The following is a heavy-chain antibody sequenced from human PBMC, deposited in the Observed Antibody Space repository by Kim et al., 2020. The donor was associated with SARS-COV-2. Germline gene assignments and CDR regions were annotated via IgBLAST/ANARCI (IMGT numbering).Heavy chain of an antibody. Sequence: SETLSLTCTVSGGSISSYYWSWIRQPPGKGLEWIGYIYYSGSTNYNPSLKSRVTISVDTSKNQFSLKLSSVTAADTAVYYFARGLVFDPWGQGTLVTVSS. CDR3: ARGLVFDP. CDR2: IYYSGST. V-gene: IGHV4-59*08. J-gene: IGHJ5*02. CDR1: GGSISSYY.